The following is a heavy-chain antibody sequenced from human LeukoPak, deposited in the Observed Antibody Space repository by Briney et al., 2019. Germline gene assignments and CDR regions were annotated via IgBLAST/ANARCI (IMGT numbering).Heavy chain of an antibody. CDR3: ARVSGRLGGAFDI. V-gene: IGHV1-46*01. J-gene: IGHJ3*02. D-gene: IGHD3-16*01. CDR2: INPSGGTT. CDR1: GYTFTNYY. Sequence: ASVKVSCKAPGYTFTNYYMHWVRQAPGQGLGWMGIINPSGGTTSYGQRFQGRVTMTRDTSTTTVYMQLSSLRSEDTAVYYCARVSGRLGGAFDIWGQGTMVTVSS.